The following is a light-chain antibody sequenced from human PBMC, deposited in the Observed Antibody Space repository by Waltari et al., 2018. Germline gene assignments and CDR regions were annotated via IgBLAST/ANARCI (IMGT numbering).Light chain of an antibody. J-gene: IGKJ1*01. Sequence: EIVLTQSPDTLSLSPGERATLSCRASQSVSSYLAWYQQKPGQAPRLLIYDASNRATGIPARFSGSGSGTDFTLTINSLEPEDFAVYYCQQRSNWPGTFGQGTKVEIK. CDR3: QQRSNWPGT. V-gene: IGKV3-11*01. CDR2: DAS. CDR1: QSVSSY.